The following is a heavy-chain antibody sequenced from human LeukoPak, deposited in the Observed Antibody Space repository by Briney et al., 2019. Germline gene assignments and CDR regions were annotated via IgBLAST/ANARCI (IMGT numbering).Heavy chain of an antibody. J-gene: IGHJ4*02. CDR3: ARARTGYYSR. Sequence: SETLSLTCAVYGGSFSGYYWSWIRQPPGKGLEWIGEINHSGSTNYNPSLKSRVTISVDTSKNQFSLKLSSVTAADTAVYYCARARTGYYSRWGQGTLVTVSS. CDR1: GGSFSGYY. D-gene: IGHD3-22*01. V-gene: IGHV4-34*01. CDR2: INHSGST.